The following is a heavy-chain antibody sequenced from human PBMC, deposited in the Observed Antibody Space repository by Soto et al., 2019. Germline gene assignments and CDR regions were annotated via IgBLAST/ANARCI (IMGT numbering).Heavy chain of an antibody. CDR3: ARADVAYSSGWYFDY. J-gene: IGHJ4*02. CDR1: GGSISSYY. V-gene: IGHV4-59*01. CDR2: TYYSGST. Sequence: SETLSLTCTVSGGSISSYYWSWIRQPPGKGLEWIGYTYYSGSTNYNPSLKSRVTISVDTSKNQFSLKLSSVTVADTAVYYCARADVAYSSGWYFDYWGRGTLVTVSS. D-gene: IGHD6-19*01.